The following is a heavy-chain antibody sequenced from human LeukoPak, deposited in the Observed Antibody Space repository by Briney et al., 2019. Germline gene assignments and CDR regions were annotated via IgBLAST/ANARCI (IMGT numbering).Heavy chain of an antibody. CDR3: ARTTIEEGFDY. J-gene: IGHJ4*02. D-gene: IGHD5-12*01. CDR2: IYYSGST. V-gene: IGHV4-30-4*08. Sequence: SETLSLTCAVYGGSISSGDYYWSWIRQPPGKGLEWIGYIYYSGSTYYNPSLKSRVTISVDTSKNQFSLKLSSVTAADTAVYYCARTTIEEGFDYWGQGTLVTVSS. CDR1: GGSISSGDYY.